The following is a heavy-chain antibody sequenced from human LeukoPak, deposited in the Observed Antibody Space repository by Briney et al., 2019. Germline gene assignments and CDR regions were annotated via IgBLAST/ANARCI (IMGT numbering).Heavy chain of an antibody. D-gene: IGHD3-16*01. CDR1: GYTFTGYY. CDR2: INPNSGGT. Sequence: ASVKVSCKASGYTFTGYYMHWVRQAPGQGLERMGWINPNSGGTNYAQKFQGRVTMTRDTSISTAYMELSRLRSDDTAVYYCARFSPMSEIGSYVWGSYRAFDIWGQGTMVTVSS. J-gene: IGHJ3*02. CDR3: ARFSPMSEIGSYVWGSYRAFDI. V-gene: IGHV1-2*02.